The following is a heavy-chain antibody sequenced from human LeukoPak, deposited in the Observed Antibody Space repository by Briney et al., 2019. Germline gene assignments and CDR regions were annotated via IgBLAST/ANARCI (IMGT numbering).Heavy chain of an antibody. CDR3: ARGPGSSGGAYVGDY. Sequence: GGSLRLSCAASGFTFSNYWMHWVRQVPGKGLVWVSRIDGGGSSTSYADSVKGRFFISRDNTLYLQMNSLRVEDTAVYYCARGPGSSGGAYVGDYWGHGTLVTVSS. D-gene: IGHD3-22*01. CDR1: GFTFSNYW. CDR2: IDGGGSST. V-gene: IGHV3-74*01. J-gene: IGHJ4*01.